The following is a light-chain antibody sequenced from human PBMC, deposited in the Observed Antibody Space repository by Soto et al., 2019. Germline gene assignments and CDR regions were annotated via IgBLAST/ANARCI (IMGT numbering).Light chain of an antibody. V-gene: IGKV3-15*01. CDR3: QQYNDLPLT. CDR2: GAF. Sequence: MTESPSSLSASPGDRVTLTCRASQSVSSNLTWYQQKPGQAPSLLIYGAFTMATGIPSRFSGSGSGTDFTLTISSLQSEDFAIYYCQQYNDLPLTFGQGTKVDIK. J-gene: IGKJ1*01. CDR1: QSVSSN.